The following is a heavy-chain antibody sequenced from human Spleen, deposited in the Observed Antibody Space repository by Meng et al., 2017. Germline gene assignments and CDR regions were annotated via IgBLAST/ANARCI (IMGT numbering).Heavy chain of an antibody. CDR1: GGSFSDYY. J-gene: IGHJ4*02. Sequence: GSLRLSCVVSGGSFSDYYWSWIRQPAGKGLEWIGRIYTSGSTNYNPSLKSRVTISVDTSKNQFSLKLSSVTAADTAVYYCARERRLGYCSGGSCSLIDYWGQGTLVTVSS. D-gene: IGHD2-15*01. CDR2: IYTSGST. V-gene: IGHV4-4*07. CDR3: ARERRLGYCSGGSCSLIDY.